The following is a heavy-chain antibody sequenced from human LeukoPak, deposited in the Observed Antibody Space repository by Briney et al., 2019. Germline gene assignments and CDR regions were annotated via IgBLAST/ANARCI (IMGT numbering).Heavy chain of an antibody. V-gene: IGHV4-34*01. Sequence: SETLSLTCAVYGGSFSGYYWSWIRQPPGKGLEWIGETNHSGSTNYNPSLKSRVTISVDTSKNQFSLKLSSVTAADTAVYYCASGILTGGDYWGQGTLVTVSS. J-gene: IGHJ4*02. CDR1: GGSFSGYY. D-gene: IGHD3-9*01. CDR3: ASGILTGGDY. CDR2: TNHSGST.